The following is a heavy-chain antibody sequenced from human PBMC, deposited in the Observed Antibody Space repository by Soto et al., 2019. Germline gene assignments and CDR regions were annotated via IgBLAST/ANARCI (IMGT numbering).Heavy chain of an antibody. J-gene: IGHJ6*02. D-gene: IGHD2-2*01. V-gene: IGHV1-69*13. CDR1: GGTFSSYA. CDR3: AGRSISCQLCYYYYGMDV. CDR2: IIPIFGTA. Sequence: ASVKVSFKASGGTFSSYAISWVRQAPGQGLEWMGGIIPIFGTANYAQKFQGRVTITADESTSTAYMELSSLRSEDTAVYYCAGRSISCQLCYYYYGMDVWGQGTTVTGSS.